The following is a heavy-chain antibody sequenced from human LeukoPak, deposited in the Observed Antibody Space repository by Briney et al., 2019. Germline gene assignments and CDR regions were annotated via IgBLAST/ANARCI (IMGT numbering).Heavy chain of an antibody. J-gene: IGHJ6*02. Sequence: SSETLSLTCAVYGGSFSGYYWSWIRQPPGKGLEWIGEINHSGSTKHNPSLKGRVTISGDTSKNQFSLKLSSVTAADTAVYYCARRGISPRSYGMDVWGQGTTVTVSS. D-gene: IGHD3-3*02. CDR2: INHSGST. V-gene: IGHV4-34*01. CDR3: ARRGISPRSYGMDV. CDR1: GGSFSGYY.